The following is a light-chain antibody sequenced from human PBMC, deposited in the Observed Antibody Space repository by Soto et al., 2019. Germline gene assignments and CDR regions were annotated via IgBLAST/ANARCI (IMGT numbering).Light chain of an antibody. J-gene: IGLJ1*01. Sequence: QSVLTQPASVSGAAGQAITISCTGTSSDVGGYNYVSWYQQHPGKAPKLLIYDVSYRPSGVSNRFSGSKSGNTASLTISGLQAEDEAYYFCSSYTSTITFYVFGTGTKVTVL. CDR3: SSYTSTITFYV. CDR1: SSDVGGYNY. V-gene: IGLV2-14*01. CDR2: DVS.